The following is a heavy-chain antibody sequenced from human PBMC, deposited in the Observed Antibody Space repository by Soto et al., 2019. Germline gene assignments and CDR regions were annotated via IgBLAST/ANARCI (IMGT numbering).Heavy chain of an antibody. V-gene: IGHV3-30*18. D-gene: IGHD2-15*01. Sequence: QVQLVESGGGVVQPGRSLRLSCAASGFTFSSYGMHWVRQAPGKGLEWVAVISYDGSNKYYADSVKGRFTISRDNSKNTLYLQMNSLRAEDTAVYYCAKRQYCSGGSCYSDDYWGQGTLVPVSS. CDR1: GFTFSSYG. J-gene: IGHJ4*02. CDR2: ISYDGSNK. CDR3: AKRQYCSGGSCYSDDY.